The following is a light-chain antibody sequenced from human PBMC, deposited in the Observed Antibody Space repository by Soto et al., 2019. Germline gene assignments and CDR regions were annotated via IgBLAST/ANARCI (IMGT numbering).Light chain of an antibody. CDR2: ANN. CDR3: GTWDSSLSGSVV. Sequence: QSVLTQPPSVSAAPGQKVTISCSGSSSNIGSNYVSWYQQLPGTAPKVLIYANNKRLSGIPDRFSGSKSGTSATLDITGLQTGDEADYYCGTWDSSLSGSVVFGGGTKLTVL. J-gene: IGLJ2*01. V-gene: IGLV1-51*01. CDR1: SSNIGSNY.